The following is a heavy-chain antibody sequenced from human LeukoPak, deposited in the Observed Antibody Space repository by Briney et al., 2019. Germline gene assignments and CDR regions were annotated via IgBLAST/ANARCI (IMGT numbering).Heavy chain of an antibody. J-gene: IGHJ4*02. CDR1: GFTFSNYS. Sequence: GGSLRLSCAASGFTFSNYSMNWVRQAPGKGLEWVSYISSSSSTIYYADSVKGRFTISRDNAKNTLYLQMNSLRAEDTAVYYCARRIAAAAAPYYFDYWGQGTLVTVSS. D-gene: IGHD6-13*01. V-gene: IGHV3-48*01. CDR2: ISSSSSTI. CDR3: ARRIAAAAAPYYFDY.